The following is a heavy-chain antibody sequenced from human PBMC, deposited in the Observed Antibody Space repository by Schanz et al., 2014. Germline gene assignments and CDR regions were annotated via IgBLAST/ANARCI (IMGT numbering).Heavy chain of an antibody. CDR2: ITYNGGTI. Sequence: EVHLVESGGGLVQPGGSLRLSCAASGITFSSHSFNWVRQAPGKGLEWISYITYNGGTIYYADSVKGRFTISRDNAKNSLYLEMNSLRAEDMALYYCARDRRNADLDYWGQGTLVTVSS. CDR1: GITFSSHS. CDR3: ARDRRNADLDY. V-gene: IGHV3-48*01. J-gene: IGHJ4*02. D-gene: IGHD1-1*01.